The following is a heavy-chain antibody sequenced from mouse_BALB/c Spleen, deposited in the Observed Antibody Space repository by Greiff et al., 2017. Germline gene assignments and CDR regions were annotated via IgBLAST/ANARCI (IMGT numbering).Heavy chain of an antibody. CDR1: GYAFTNYL. CDR2: INPGSGGT. D-gene: IGHD2-14*01. Sequence: QVQLKQSGAELVRPGTSVKVSCKASGYAFTNYLIEWVKQRPGQGLEWIGVINPGSGGTNYNEKFKGKATLTADKSSSTAYMQLSSLTSDDSAVYFCARSEVRRFAYWGQGTLVTVSA. V-gene: IGHV1-54*01. CDR3: ARSEVRRFAY. J-gene: IGHJ3*01.